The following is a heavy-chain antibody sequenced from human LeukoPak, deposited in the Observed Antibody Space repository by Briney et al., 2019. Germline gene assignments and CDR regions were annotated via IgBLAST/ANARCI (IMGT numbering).Heavy chain of an antibody. CDR1: GFTFSSYG. J-gene: IGHJ1*01. CDR3: ARGDGYNDAEYLQH. V-gene: IGHV3-33*01. D-gene: IGHD5-24*01. CDR2: IWYDGSNK. Sequence: GGPLRLSCAASGFTFSSYGMHWVRQAPGKGLEWVAVIWYDGSNKYYGDSVKGRFTISRGNSKKTLYLQMNSLRVEDTAVYYCARGDGYNDAEYLQHWGQGTLVTVS.